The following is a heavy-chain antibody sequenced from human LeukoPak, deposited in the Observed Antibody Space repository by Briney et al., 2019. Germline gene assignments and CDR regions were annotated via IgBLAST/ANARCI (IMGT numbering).Heavy chain of an antibody. CDR3: AHRPAYGYPFPY. CDR1: GFSLSTSGVG. D-gene: IGHD5-18*01. Sequence: SGPTLVKPTQTLTLTCTFSGFSLSTSGVGVGWIRQPPGKALEWLALIYWNDDKRYSPSLKSRLTVTKDTSKNQVVLTMTNMDPVDTATYYCAHRPAYGYPFPYWGQGTLVTVSS. V-gene: IGHV2-5*01. J-gene: IGHJ4*02. CDR2: IYWNDDK.